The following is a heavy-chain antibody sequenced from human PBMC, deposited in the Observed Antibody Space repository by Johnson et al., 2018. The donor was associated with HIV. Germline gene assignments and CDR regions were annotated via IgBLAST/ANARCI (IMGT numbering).Heavy chain of an antibody. V-gene: IGHV3-30-3*01. J-gene: IGHJ3*02. D-gene: IGHD6-13*01. Sequence: QVQLVESGGGLVQPRRSLRLSCTASGFTFGDYAMSWVRQAPGKGLEWVAVISYDGPNKYYADSVKGRFTISRDNSKNTLYLQMNSLRAEDTAVYYCARIAAAAIDAFDIWGQGTMVTVSS. CDR1: GFTFGDYA. CDR3: ARIAAAAIDAFDI. CDR2: ISYDGPNK.